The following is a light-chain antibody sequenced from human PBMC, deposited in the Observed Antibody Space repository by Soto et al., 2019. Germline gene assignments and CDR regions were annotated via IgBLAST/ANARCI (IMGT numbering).Light chain of an antibody. CDR1: QSVSSATY. CDR2: GAS. J-gene: IGKJ4*01. CDR3: QQYGDSPLT. Sequence: EMGLTQSPGTLSLSPGERATLSCRASQSVSSATYLAWYQQKPVQSPRLLIYGASSRAAGIPHSFSGSGSGTDFTLNISRLEPEDFAVYYCQQYGDSPLTFGGETNVE. V-gene: IGKV3-20*01.